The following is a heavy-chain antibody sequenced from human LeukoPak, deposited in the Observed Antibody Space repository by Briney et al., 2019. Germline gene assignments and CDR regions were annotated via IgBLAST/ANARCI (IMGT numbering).Heavy chain of an antibody. Sequence: GGSLRLSCEVSGFPVRSRYMTWVRQPPGKGLECVAVIYSRGTTYHIDSVKGRFTISRDISKSTMYLEMNNLRVEDTAIYYCASLEGGPSDGRWGQGTLVTVSS. V-gene: IGHV3-53*01. D-gene: IGHD3-3*01. CDR3: ASLEGGPSDGR. CDR2: IYSRGTT. J-gene: IGHJ4*02. CDR1: GFPVRSRY.